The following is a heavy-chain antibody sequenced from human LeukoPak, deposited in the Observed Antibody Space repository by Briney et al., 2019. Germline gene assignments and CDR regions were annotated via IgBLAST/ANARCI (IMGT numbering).Heavy chain of an antibody. CDR2: ISSSSSYI. J-gene: IGHJ4*02. V-gene: IGHV3-21*01. D-gene: IGHD1-26*01. Sequence: GGSLRLSCAASGFTFSSYSMNWVRQAPGKGLGWVSSISSSSSYIYYADSVKGRFTISRDNAKNSLYLQMNSLRAEDTAVYYCARDSGGSSHCFDYWGQGTLVIVSS. CDR1: GFTFSSYS. CDR3: ARDSGGSSHCFDY.